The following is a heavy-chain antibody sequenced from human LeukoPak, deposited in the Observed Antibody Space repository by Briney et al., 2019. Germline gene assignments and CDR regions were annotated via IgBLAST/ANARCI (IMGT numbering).Heavy chain of an antibody. V-gene: IGHV3-64*01. CDR1: GFTFSTYG. CDR2: ITSNGGST. D-gene: IGHD2-2*02. CDR3: ARDRCSSTCCYTHYFDY. J-gene: IGHJ4*02. Sequence: GGSLRLSCAASGFTFSTYGMHWVRQAPGKGLEYVSAITSNGGSTFYANSVKGRFTISRDNSKNTLYLQMGSLRAEDTAVYYCARDRCSSTCCYTHYFDYWGQGTLVTVSS.